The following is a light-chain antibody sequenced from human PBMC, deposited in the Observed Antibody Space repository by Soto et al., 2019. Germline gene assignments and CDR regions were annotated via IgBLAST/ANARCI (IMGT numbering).Light chain of an antibody. Sequence: QLVLTQPPSVSGAPGQRVTISCTGSSSNIGAGYDVHWYQQLPGTAPKLLIYGNSNRPSGVPDRFSGSKSGTPASLAITGLQAEDEADYYCQSYDSSLSGYVVFGGGTKVTVL. CDR2: GNS. J-gene: IGLJ2*01. V-gene: IGLV1-40*01. CDR1: SSNIGAGYD. CDR3: QSYDSSLSGYVV.